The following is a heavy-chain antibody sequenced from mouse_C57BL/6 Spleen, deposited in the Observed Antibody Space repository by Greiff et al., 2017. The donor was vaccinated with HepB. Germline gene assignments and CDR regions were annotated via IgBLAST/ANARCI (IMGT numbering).Heavy chain of an antibody. CDR3: ARHLTTGPGFAY. V-gene: IGHV5-9*01. CDR1: GFTFSSYT. D-gene: IGHD1-1*01. CDR2: ISGGGGNT. Sequence: DVQLVESGGGLVKPGGSLKLSCAASGFTFSSYTMSWVRQTPEKRLEWVATISGGGGNTYYPDSVKGRFTISRDNAKNTLYLQMSSLRSEDTALYYCARHLTTGPGFAYWGQGTLVTVSA. J-gene: IGHJ3*01.